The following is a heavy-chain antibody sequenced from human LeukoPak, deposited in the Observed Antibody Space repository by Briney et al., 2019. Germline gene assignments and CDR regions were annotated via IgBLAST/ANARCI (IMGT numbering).Heavy chain of an antibody. D-gene: IGHD6-13*01. CDR1: GGSISSGDYY. CDR2: IYYSGST. CDR3: ARGSYWQQPRLFDY. Sequence: SETLSLTCTVSGGSISSGDYYWSWIRQPPGRGLEWIGYIYYSGSTYYNPSLKSRVTISVDTSKNQFSLKLSSVTAADTAVYYCARGSYWQQPRLFDYWGQGTLVTVSS. J-gene: IGHJ4*02. V-gene: IGHV4-30-4*08.